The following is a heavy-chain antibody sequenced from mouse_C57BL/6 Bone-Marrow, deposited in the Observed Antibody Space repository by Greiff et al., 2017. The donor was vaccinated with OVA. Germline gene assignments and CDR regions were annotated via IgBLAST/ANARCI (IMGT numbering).Heavy chain of an antibody. V-gene: IGHV1-64*01. CDR3: ARRRIPYAMDY. Sequence: QVQLKQPGAELVKPGASVKLSCKASGYTFTSYWMHWVKQRPGQGLEWIGMIHPNSGSTNYNENFKSKATLTVDKSSSTAYMQLSSLTSEDSAVYYCARRRIPYAMDYWGQGTSVTVSS. CDR1: GYTFTSYW. CDR2: IHPNSGST. J-gene: IGHJ4*01.